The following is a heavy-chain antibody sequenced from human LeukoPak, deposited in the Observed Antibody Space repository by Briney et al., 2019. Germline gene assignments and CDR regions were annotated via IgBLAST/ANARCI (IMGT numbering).Heavy chain of an antibody. CDR2: ISSSGSTI. CDR1: GFRFNTYW. J-gene: IGHJ2*01. CDR3: AKGIVATINWYFDL. Sequence: PGGSLRLSCAASGFRFNTYWMSWVRQAPGKGLEWVSYISSSGSTIYYADSVKGRFTISRDNAKNSLYLQMNSLRAEDTALYYCAKGIVATINWYFDLWGRGTLVTVSS. D-gene: IGHD5-12*01. V-gene: IGHV3-48*04.